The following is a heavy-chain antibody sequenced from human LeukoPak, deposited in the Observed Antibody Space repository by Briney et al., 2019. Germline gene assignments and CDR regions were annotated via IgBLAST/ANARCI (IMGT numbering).Heavy chain of an antibody. CDR3: ARVLGQQLVREFDY. CDR2: INSSSSTI. CDR1: GFTFSSYS. Sequence: SGGSLRLSCAASGFTFSSYSMNWVRQAPGKGLEWVSYINSSSSTISYADSVKGRFTISRDNAKNSLYLQMNSLRAEDTAVYYFARVLGQQLVREFDYRGERTLVTVSS. J-gene: IGHJ4*02. V-gene: IGHV3-48*04. D-gene: IGHD6-13*01.